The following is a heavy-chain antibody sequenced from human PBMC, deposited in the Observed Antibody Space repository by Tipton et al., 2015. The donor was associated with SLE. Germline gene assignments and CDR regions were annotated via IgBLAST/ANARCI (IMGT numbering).Heavy chain of an antibody. CDR2: IIPILGIA. J-gene: IGHJ4*02. CDR1: GGTFSSYT. CDR3: ARTIGSGSYRFDY. V-gene: IGHV1-69*09. Sequence: QLVQSGAEVKKPGSSVKASCKASGGTFSSYTISWVRQAPGQGLEWMGRIIPILGIANYAQKFQGRVTITADKSTSTAYMELSSLRSEDTAVYYCARTIGSGSYRFDYWGQGTLVTVSS. D-gene: IGHD3-10*01.